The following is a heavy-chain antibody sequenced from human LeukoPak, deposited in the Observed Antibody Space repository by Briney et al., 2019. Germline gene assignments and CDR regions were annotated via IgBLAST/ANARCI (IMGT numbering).Heavy chain of an antibody. V-gene: IGHV4-59*01. CDR3: ARGSQLGWAYFDY. D-gene: IGHD2-21*01. CDR2: IYYSGSS. J-gene: IGHJ4*02. Sequence: SGTLSLTCAVSGGSISSYYWSWIRQPPGKGLEWIGYIYYSGSSNYNPSLQSRVTISVDKSKNQFSLKLSSVTAEDTAVYYCARGSQLGWAYFDYWGQGTLVTVSS. CDR1: GGSISSYY.